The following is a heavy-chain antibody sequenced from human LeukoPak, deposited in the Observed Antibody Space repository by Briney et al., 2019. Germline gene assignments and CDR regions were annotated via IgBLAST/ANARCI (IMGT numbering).Heavy chain of an antibody. V-gene: IGHV3-21*01. Sequence: PGGSLRLSCAASGFTFSSYEMNWVRQAPGKGLEWVSSISSSSSYIYYADSVKGRFTISRDNAKNSLYLQMNSLRAEDTAVYYCARGDILGELSSHFDYWGQGTLVTVSS. CDR2: ISSSSSYI. D-gene: IGHD3-16*02. CDR1: GFTFSSYE. CDR3: ARGDILGELSSHFDY. J-gene: IGHJ4*02.